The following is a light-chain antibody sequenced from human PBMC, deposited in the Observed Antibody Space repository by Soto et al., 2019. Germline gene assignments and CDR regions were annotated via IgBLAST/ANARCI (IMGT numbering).Light chain of an antibody. Sequence: QSVLTQPASVSGSPGQSITISCTGNSSDVGGYNYVSWYQQHPGRAPKLMIYEVSNRPSGVSNRFSGSKSGTTASLTISGLQAEDEADYYCNSYTSRATGVFGGGTKLTVL. J-gene: IGLJ2*01. CDR3: NSYTSRATGV. CDR1: SSDVGGYNY. CDR2: EVS. V-gene: IGLV2-14*01.